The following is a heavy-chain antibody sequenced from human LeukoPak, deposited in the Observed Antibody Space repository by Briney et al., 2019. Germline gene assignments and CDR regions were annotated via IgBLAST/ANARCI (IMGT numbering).Heavy chain of an antibody. CDR3: AKDLAYSGYGAFIDY. Sequence: PGRSLRLSCAASGFTFSSYGMHWVRQAPGKGLEWVAFIRYDGSNKYYADSVKGRLTISRDNSKNTLYLQMNSLRAEDTAIYYRAKDLAYSGYGAFIDYWGQGTLVTVSS. D-gene: IGHD5-12*01. CDR2: IRYDGSNK. V-gene: IGHV3-30*02. J-gene: IGHJ4*02. CDR1: GFTFSSYG.